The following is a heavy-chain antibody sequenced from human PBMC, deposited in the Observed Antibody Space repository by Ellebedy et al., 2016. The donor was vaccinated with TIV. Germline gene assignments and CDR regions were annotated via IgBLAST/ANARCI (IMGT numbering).Heavy chain of an antibody. CDR3: AKRGPYYDSSGYYYPFDY. V-gene: IGHV3-33*06. CDR1: EFTFSDYV. CDR2: VWFDGSSE. Sequence: GESLKISXAASEFTFSDYVMHWVRQAPGTGLEWVALVWFDGSSEFYADSVKGRFTISRDNSENTMSLQMNSLRDEDTAVYYCAKRGPYYDSSGYYYPFDYWGQGTLVTVSS. D-gene: IGHD3-22*01. J-gene: IGHJ4*02.